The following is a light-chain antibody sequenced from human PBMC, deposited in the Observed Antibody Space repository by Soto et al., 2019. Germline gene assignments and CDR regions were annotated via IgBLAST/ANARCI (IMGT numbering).Light chain of an antibody. CDR1: QSISSH. J-gene: IGKJ4*01. CDR2: DPS. Sequence: EIVLTQSPATLSLSPGERATLSCRASQSISSHLAWYQQKPGQAPRLVMYDPSNRATGIPARFSGSGSGTDFTLTSSSLEPEDFALYYCQQRVNWPLTFGGGTKVEIK. V-gene: IGKV3-11*01. CDR3: QQRVNWPLT.